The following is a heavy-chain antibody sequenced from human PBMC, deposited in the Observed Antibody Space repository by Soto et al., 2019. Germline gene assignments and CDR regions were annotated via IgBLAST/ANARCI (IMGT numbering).Heavy chain of an antibody. CDR2: IYYSGST. CDR1: GGSISSSSYY. CDR3: ARSNWDYYYYGMDV. Sequence: SETLSLTCTVSGGSISSSSYYWGWIRQPPGKGLEWIGSIYYSGSTYYNPSLKSRVTISVDTSKNQFSLKLSSVTAADTAVYYCARSNWDYYYYGMDVWGQGTXVTVS. J-gene: IGHJ6*02. V-gene: IGHV4-39*01. D-gene: IGHD7-27*01.